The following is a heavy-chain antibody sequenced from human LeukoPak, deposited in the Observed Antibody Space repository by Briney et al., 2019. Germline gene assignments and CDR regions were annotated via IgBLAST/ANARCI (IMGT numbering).Heavy chain of an antibody. CDR3: ARDENIVVVPAAKWRFDP. CDR1: AFTFSSYS. Sequence: GGSLRLSCADSAFTFSSYSMNWVRQAPGKGLEWVSSISSSSSYIYYADSVKGRFTISRDNAKNSLYLQMNSLRAEDTAVYYCARDENIVVVPAAKWRFDPWGQGTLVTVSS. J-gene: IGHJ5*02. CDR2: ISSSSSYI. V-gene: IGHV3-21*01. D-gene: IGHD2-2*01.